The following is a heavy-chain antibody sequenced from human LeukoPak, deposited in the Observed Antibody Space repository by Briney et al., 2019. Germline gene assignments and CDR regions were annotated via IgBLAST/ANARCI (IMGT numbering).Heavy chain of an antibody. CDR2: IHTSGGT. Sequence: SETLSLTCTVSGDSISSGSYYWSWIRQPAGKGLEWMGRIHTSGGTDYNPSLKSRVTISVDTSKNQFSLKMSSVTAADTAVYYCARGDSRPDYWGQGILVTVSS. D-gene: IGHD5-18*01. V-gene: IGHV4-61*02. CDR1: GDSISSGSYY. J-gene: IGHJ4*02. CDR3: ARGDSRPDY.